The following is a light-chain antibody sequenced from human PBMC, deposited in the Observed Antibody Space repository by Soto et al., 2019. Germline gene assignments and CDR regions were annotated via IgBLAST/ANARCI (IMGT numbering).Light chain of an antibody. J-gene: IGLJ1*01. CDR2: EGS. Sequence: QSALTQPASVSGSPGQSITISCTGTSSDVGSYNLVSWYQKHPGKAPKLMIYEGSKRPSGVSNRFSGSKSGNTASLTISGLQAEDEADYYCCSYAGSSTLVFGTGTKATVL. CDR1: SSDVGSYNL. CDR3: CSYAGSSTLV. V-gene: IGLV2-23*01.